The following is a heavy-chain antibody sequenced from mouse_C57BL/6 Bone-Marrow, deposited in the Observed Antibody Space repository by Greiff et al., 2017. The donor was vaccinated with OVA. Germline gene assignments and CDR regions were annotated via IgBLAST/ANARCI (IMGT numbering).Heavy chain of an antibody. CDR1: GFNIKDDY. J-gene: IGHJ2*01. CDR3: TIESFDY. CDR2: IDPENGDT. V-gene: IGHV14-4*01. Sequence: EVQRVESGAELVRPGASVKLSCTASGFNIKDDYMHWVKQRPEQGLEWIGWIDPENGDTEYASKFQGKATITADTSSNTAYLQLSSLTSEDTAVYYCTIESFDYWGQGTTLTVSS.